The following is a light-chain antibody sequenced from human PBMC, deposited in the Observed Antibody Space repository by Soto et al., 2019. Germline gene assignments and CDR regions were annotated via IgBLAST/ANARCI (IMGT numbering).Light chain of an antibody. CDR2: GAS. CDR1: QIVGSTF. J-gene: IGKJ1*01. CDR3: QQYGSSVWT. Sequence: EVLLTQSPGTLSLSPGERATLSCRASQIVGSTFLAWYQQKPGQAPRLLIYGASSRATGIPDRFSGSGSGTDFTLTISRLEPEDFAVNYCQQYGSSVWTFGQGTRVEIK. V-gene: IGKV3-20*01.